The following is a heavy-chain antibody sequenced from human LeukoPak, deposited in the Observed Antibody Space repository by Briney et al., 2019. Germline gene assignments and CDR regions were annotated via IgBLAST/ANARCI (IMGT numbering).Heavy chain of an antibody. V-gene: IGHV4-39*01. Sequence: PSETLSLTCTVSGGSISSSSYYWGWIRQPPGKGLEWIARIYYSGSTYYNPSLKSLFTISVDTSKNQFSRKLRSVTAADTALYYCGRHYGSGALNWFDPWGQGTLVTVSS. CDR3: GRHYGSGALNWFDP. J-gene: IGHJ5*02. CDR2: IYYSGST. D-gene: IGHD3-10*01. CDR1: GGSISSSSYY.